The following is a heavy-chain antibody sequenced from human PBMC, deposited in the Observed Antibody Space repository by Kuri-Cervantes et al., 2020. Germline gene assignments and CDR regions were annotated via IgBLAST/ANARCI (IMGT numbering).Heavy chain of an antibody. J-gene: IGHJ6*03. CDR2: ISAYNGNT. CDR1: GYTFTKYG. V-gene: IGHV1-18*01. CDR3: ARGTMVQGVIMLHSYYYYMDV. D-gene: IGHD3-10*01. Sequence: ASVKVSCKASGYTFTKYGISWVRQAPGQGLEWMGWISAYNGNTNYAQKLQGRVTMTTDTSTSTAYMELRSLRSDDTAVYYCARGTMVQGVIMLHSYYYYMDVWGKGTTVTVSS.